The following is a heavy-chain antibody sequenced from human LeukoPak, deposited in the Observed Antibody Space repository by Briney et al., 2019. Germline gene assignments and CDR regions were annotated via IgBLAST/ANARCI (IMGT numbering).Heavy chain of an antibody. CDR3: ARGSIAANLRSGPYYYMDV. V-gene: IGHV1-18*01. J-gene: IGHJ6*03. Sequence: GASVKVSCKASGYTFTSYGISWVRQAPGQGLEWMGWISTYNGDTNYAQKLQGRVTMTTDTSTNTAYMELSSLRSEDTAVYYCARGSIAANLRSGPYYYMDVWGKGTTVTVSS. CDR1: GYTFTSYG. D-gene: IGHD6-6*01. CDR2: ISTYNGDT.